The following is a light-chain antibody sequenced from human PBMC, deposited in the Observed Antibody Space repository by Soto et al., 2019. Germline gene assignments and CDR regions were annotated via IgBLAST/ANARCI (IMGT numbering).Light chain of an antibody. CDR3: SSYTSSSTLGYV. Sequence: QSVLTQPASVSGSPGQSITISCTGTSSDVGGHNYVSWYQQHPGKAPKLMIYEVSNRPSGVSNRFSGSKSGNTASLTISGLQAEDEADYYCSSYTSSSTLGYVFGTGTKVTVL. CDR1: SSDVGGHNY. CDR2: EVS. V-gene: IGLV2-14*01. J-gene: IGLJ1*01.